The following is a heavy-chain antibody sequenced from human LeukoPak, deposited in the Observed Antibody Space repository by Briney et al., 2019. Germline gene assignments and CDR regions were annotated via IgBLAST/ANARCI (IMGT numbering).Heavy chain of an antibody. J-gene: IGHJ6*02. CDR3: ARGPRSPQGPYYYDSSGYYRGMDV. D-gene: IGHD3-22*01. CDR1: GGSFSGYY. V-gene: IGHV4-34*01. CDR2: INHSGST. Sequence: SETLSLTCAVYGGSFSGYYWSWIRQPPGKGLEWIGEINHSGSTNYNPSLKSRVTISVDTSKNQFSLKLSSVTAADTAVYYCARGPRSPQGPYYYDSSGYYRGMDVWGQGTTVTVSS.